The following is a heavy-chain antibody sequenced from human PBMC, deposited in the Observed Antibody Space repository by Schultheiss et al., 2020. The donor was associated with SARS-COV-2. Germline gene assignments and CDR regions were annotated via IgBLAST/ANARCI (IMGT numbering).Heavy chain of an antibody. Sequence: SQTLSLTCTVSGGSISSGGYYWSWIRQHPGKGLEWIGYIYYSGSTNYNPSLKSRVTISVDTSKNQFSLKLSSVTAADTAVYYCARDESVGGIAEAGSNFDSWGQGTLVTVSS. J-gene: IGHJ4*02. CDR2: IYYSGST. CDR3: ARDESVGGIAEAGSNFDS. D-gene: IGHD6-19*01. V-gene: IGHV4-31*03. CDR1: GGSISSGGYY.